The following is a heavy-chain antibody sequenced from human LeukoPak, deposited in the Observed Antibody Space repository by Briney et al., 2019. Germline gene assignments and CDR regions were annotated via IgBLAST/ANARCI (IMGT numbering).Heavy chain of an antibody. V-gene: IGHV4-39*07. D-gene: IGHD5-18*01. Sequence: PSETLSLTCTVSGGSISSSSYYWGWIRQPPGKGLEWIGSIYYSGSTYYNPSLKSRVTISVDTSKNQFSLKLSSVTAADTAVYYCAREDTAMAVIDYWGQGTLVTVSS. CDR3: AREDTAMAVIDY. CDR1: GGSISSSSYY. J-gene: IGHJ4*02. CDR2: IYYSGST.